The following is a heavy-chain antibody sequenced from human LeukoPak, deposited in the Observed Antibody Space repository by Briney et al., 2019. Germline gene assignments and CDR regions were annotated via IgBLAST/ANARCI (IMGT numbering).Heavy chain of an antibody. J-gene: IGHJ4*02. CDR2: ISAYNGNT. D-gene: IGHD3-22*01. CDR1: DYTFTSYG. CDR3: ASGAYYYDSSGYLGY. Sequence: ASVKVSCKAADYTFTSYGITWVRQAPGQGLEWMGWISAYNGNTNYAQKLQGRVTMTTDTSTSTAYMELRSLRSDDTAVYYCASGAYYYDSSGYLGYWGQGTLVTVSS. V-gene: IGHV1-18*01.